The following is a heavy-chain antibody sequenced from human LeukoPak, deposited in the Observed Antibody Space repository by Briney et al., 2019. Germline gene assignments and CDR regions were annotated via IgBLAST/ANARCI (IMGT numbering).Heavy chain of an antibody. CDR2: INWNGGST. D-gene: IGHD3-3*01. CDR3: ARDTPTYYDFWSGYSNYYFDY. J-gene: IGHJ4*02. V-gene: IGHV3-20*01. Sequence: PGGSLRLSCAASGFTFDDYGMSWVRQAPGKGLEWVSGINWNGGSTGYADSVKGRFTISRDNAKNSLYLQMNSLRAEDTALYHCARDTPTYYDFWSGYSNYYFDYWGQGTLVTVSS. CDR1: GFTFDDYG.